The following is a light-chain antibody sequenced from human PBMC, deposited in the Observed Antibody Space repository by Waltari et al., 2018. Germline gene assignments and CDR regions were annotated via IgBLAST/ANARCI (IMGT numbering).Light chain of an antibody. V-gene: IGLV1-51*01. CDR1: TPNIGNNY. Sequence: QSVLTQAPSVSAAPGQTVTIFCSGTTPNIGNNYVSWYQQLPGAGPKIVIYEDKRRATGIPDRFSGSKSGASAPLGITGLQTGEEADYYCGFWESSLGNGVLGGGTRLTVL. J-gene: IGLJ3*02. CDR3: GFWESSLGNGV. CDR2: EDK.